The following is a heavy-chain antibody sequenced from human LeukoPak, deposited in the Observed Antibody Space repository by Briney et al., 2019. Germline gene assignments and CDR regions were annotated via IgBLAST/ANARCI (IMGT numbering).Heavy chain of an antibody. Sequence: SVKVSCKASGGTFSSYTISWVRQAPGQGLEWMGRIIPILGIANYAQKFQGRVTITTDESTSTAYMELSCLRSEDTAVYHCARSDFWSGRYYYYMDVWGKGTTVTVSS. CDR1: GGTFSSYT. D-gene: IGHD3-3*01. CDR2: IIPILGIA. J-gene: IGHJ6*03. V-gene: IGHV1-69*02. CDR3: ARSDFWSGRYYYYMDV.